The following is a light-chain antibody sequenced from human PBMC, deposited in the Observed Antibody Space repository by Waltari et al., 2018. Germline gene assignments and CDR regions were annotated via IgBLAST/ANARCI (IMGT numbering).Light chain of an antibody. Sequence: QSALPQPASVSGSPGQSITISCPGTTADVGAFDAVWWYQQYPGDHTTLILFAVIWRPSGVSERFSGAKSGNTATLTISELRPEDEAIYHCCSYVRGNGITFGGGTKLTVL. CDR2: AVI. J-gene: IGLJ2*01. CDR3: CSYVRGNGIT. V-gene: IGLV2-23*02. CDR1: TADVGAFDA.